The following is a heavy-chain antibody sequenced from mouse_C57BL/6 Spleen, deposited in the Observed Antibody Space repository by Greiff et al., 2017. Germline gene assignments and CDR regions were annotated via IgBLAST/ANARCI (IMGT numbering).Heavy chain of an antibody. V-gene: IGHV1-82*01. J-gene: IGHJ2*01. D-gene: IGHD2-2*01. CDR2: IYPGDGDT. CDR1: GYAFSSSW. CDR3: AREYGYGGDY. Sequence: VKLMESGPELVKPGASVKISCKASGYAFSSSWMNGVKQRPGKGLEWIGRIYPGDGDTNYNGKFKGKATLTADKSSSTAYMQLSSLTSEDSAVYFCAREYGYGGDYWGQGTTRTVSS.